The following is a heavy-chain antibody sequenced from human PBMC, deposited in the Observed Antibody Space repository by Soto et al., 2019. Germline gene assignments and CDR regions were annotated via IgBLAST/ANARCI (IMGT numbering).Heavy chain of an antibody. CDR3: ARDLRYYDSSGSGTLGCYFDY. CDR2: ISGSGYST. CDR1: GFTFSSYA. Sequence: EVHLLESGGGLVQPGGSLRLSCAASGFTFSSYAMSWVRQAPGKGLEWVSGISGSGYSTYYADSVKGRFTISRDNSKNTLYLQMNSLRAEDTAVYYCARDLRYYDSSGSGTLGCYFDYWGQGTLVTVSS. D-gene: IGHD3-22*01. V-gene: IGHV3-23*01. J-gene: IGHJ4*02.